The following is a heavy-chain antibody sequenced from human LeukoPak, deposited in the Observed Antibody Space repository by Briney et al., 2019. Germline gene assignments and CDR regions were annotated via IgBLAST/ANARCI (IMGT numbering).Heavy chain of an antibody. CDR1: GGSFSGYY. J-gene: IGHJ4*02. Sequence: SETLSLTCAVYGGSFSGYYWSWIRQPPGKGLEWIGEINHSGSTNYNPSLKSRVTISVDTSKNQFSLKLSSVTAADTAVYYCARDSRSYGFFDYWGQGTLVTVSS. CDR2: INHSGST. CDR3: ARDSRSYGFFDY. V-gene: IGHV4-34*01. D-gene: IGHD5-18*01.